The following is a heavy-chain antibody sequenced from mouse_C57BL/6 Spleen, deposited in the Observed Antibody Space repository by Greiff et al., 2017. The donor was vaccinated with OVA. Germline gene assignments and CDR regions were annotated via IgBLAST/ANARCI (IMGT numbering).Heavy chain of an antibody. D-gene: IGHD1-1*01. CDR3: TRVYYGSSWGYFDY. Sequence: VQLKESGEGLVKPGGSLKLSCAASGFTFSSYAMSWVRQTPEKRLEWVAYISSGGDYIYYADTVKGRFTISRDNARNTLYLQMSSLKSEDTAMYYCTRVYYGSSWGYFDYWGQGTTLTVSS. CDR2: ISSGGDYI. V-gene: IGHV5-9-1*02. J-gene: IGHJ2*01. CDR1: GFTFSSYA.